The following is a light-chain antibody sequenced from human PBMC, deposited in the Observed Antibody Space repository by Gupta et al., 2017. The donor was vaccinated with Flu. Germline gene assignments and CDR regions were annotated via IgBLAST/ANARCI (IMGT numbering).Light chain of an antibody. CDR1: RDINSD. V-gene: IGKV3-15*01. J-gene: IGKJ3*01. CDR2: GAS. CDR3: QQYNRWPPYT. Sequence: VMTQSPDTLSVSPGERATLSCRASRDINSDLAWYQQKPGQAPRLLIHGASTRAPGIPARFSGSGFGTEYTLTISSLQSEDFAVYYCQQYNRWPPYTFGPGTTVEIK.